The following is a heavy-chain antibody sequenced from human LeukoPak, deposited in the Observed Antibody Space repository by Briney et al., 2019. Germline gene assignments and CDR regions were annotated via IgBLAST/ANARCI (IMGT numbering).Heavy chain of an antibody. D-gene: IGHD2-2*01. CDR1: GGSISSYY. CDR3: ARGGDIVVVPAAFAGDWFDP. V-gene: IGHV4-59*01. J-gene: IGHJ5*02. CDR2: IYYSGST. Sequence: SETLSLTCTVSGGSISSYYWSWIRQPPGKGLEWIGYIYYSGSTNYNPSLKSRVTISVDTSKNQFSLKLSSVTAADTAVYYCARGGDIVVVPAAFAGDWFDPWGQGTLVTDSS.